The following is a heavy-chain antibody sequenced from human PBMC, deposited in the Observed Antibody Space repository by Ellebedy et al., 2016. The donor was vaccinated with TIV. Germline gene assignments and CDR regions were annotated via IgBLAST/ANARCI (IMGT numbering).Heavy chain of an antibody. CDR3: AASTTITTMPY. CDR1: GFNLSNNA. Sequence: GESLKISCAASGFNLSNNALHWVRQAPGKGLEWLALISYNGSIQFYADSVKGRFTTSRDNSKNTLYLHMTSLTAEDTAIYYCAASTTITTMPYWGQGTLVTVSS. V-gene: IGHV3-30*14. CDR2: ISYNGSIQ. J-gene: IGHJ4*02. D-gene: IGHD4-11*01.